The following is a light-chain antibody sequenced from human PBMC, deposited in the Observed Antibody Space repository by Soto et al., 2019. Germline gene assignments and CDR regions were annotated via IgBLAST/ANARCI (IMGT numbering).Light chain of an antibody. CDR3: QQYASSLYT. V-gene: IGKV3-20*01. CDR1: QSVSSSY. J-gene: IGKJ2*01. Sequence: EIVLTQSPGTLSLSPGERATLSCRASQSVSSSYLAWYQQKPGQAPRLLIYGASRRATGIPDRFSGSGSGTDFTLTISRLEPEDFAVYYCQQYASSLYTFGQGTKLEIK. CDR2: GAS.